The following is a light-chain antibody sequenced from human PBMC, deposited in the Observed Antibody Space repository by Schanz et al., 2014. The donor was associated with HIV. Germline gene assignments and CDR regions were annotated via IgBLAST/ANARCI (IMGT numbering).Light chain of an antibody. CDR2: ANT. CDR1: SSNIGAGYD. V-gene: IGLV1-47*02. CDR3: AAWDDSLSGWV. Sequence: QSVLTQPPSASGTPGQRVTISCSGSSSNIGAGYDVNWYQLLPGTAPKVLIFANTHRPSGVPDRFSGSKSGTSESLDISGLRSEDEADYYCAAWDDSLSGWVFGGGTKLTVL. J-gene: IGLJ3*02.